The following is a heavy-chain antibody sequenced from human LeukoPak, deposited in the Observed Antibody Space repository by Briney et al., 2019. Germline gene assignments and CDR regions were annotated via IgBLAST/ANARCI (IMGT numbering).Heavy chain of an antibody. J-gene: IGHJ4*02. CDR2: ISGSGGST. CDR3: AKVLYGSGSYYFGYYFDY. CDR1: GFTFSSYA. Sequence: PGGSLRLSCAASGFTFSSYAMSWVRQAPGKGLEWVSAISGSGGSTYYADSVKGRFTISRDNSKNTLYLQMNSLRAEDTAVYYCAKVLYGSGSYYFGYYFDYWGQGTLVTVSS. D-gene: IGHD3-10*01. V-gene: IGHV3-23*01.